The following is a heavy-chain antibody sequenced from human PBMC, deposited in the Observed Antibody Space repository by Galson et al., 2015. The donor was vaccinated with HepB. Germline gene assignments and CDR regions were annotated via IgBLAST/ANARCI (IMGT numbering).Heavy chain of an antibody. CDR3: AAVGWENGFDI. J-gene: IGHJ3*02. D-gene: IGHD1-26*01. V-gene: IGHV3-74*03. CDR2: INSDGSST. CDR1: GFTFSSYW. Sequence: SLRLSCAASGFTFSSYWMHWVRQAPGKGLVWVSRINSDGSSTTYADSVKGRFTISRDNAKNTLYLQMNSLRAEDTAVYYCAAVGWENGFDIWGQGTMVTVSS.